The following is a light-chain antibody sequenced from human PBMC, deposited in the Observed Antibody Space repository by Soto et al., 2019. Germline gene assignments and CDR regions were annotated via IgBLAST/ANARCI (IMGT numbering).Light chain of an antibody. CDR2: DAS. CDR1: QSLSSSQ. Sequence: EIVLTQSPGTLSLSPGERATLSCRASQSLSSSQLAWYQQKPGQAPRLLIHDASSRATGISDRFTGSGSGTDFTLTITTLEPEDFAVYYCQQYGSLSWTFGQGTKV. J-gene: IGKJ1*01. V-gene: IGKV3-20*01. CDR3: QQYGSLSWT.